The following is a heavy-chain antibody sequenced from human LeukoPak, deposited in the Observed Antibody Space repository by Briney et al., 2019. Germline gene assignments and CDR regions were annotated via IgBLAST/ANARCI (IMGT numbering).Heavy chain of an antibody. Sequence: GGSLRLSCAASGFTFSSYGMHWVRQAPGKGLEWVAVIWYDGSNKYYADSVKGRFTISRDNSKNTLYLQMNSLRAEDTAVYYCARDRVLRYFDWLLPEYYYYGMDVWGQGTTVTVSS. CDR2: IWYDGSNK. V-gene: IGHV3-33*01. J-gene: IGHJ6*02. CDR1: GFTFSSYG. D-gene: IGHD3-9*01. CDR3: ARDRVLRYFDWLLPEYYYYGMDV.